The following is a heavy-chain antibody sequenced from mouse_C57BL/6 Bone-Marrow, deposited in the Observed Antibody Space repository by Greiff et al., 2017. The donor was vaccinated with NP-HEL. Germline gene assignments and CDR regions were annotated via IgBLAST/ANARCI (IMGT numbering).Heavy chain of an antibody. J-gene: IGHJ1*03. CDR1: GYTFTSYW. CDR2: IHPNSGST. Sequence: VQLQQPGAELVKPGASVKLSCKASGYTFTSYWMHWVKQRPGQGLEWIGMIHPNSGSTNYNEKFKSKATLTVDKSSSTAYMQLSSLRSEDSAVYYCARSWLPPLSLYCDVWGTGTTVTVSS. CDR3: ARSWLPPLSLYCDV. D-gene: IGHD1-2*01. V-gene: IGHV1-64*01.